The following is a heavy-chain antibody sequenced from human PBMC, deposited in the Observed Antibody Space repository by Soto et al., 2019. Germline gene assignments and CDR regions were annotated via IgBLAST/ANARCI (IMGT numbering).Heavy chain of an antibody. Sequence: EVQLLESGGGLVQPGGSLRLSCAASEFTFSTYAMSWVRQAPGKGLEWVSGISGSGGRTNYADSVKGRFTISRDNSKNTLHLQMNSLRVEDTAVYYCAKEGLFDGDIDYWGQGTLVTVSS. CDR3: AKEGLFDGDIDY. CDR1: EFTFSTYA. D-gene: IGHD4-17*01. CDR2: ISGSGGRT. J-gene: IGHJ4*02. V-gene: IGHV3-23*01.